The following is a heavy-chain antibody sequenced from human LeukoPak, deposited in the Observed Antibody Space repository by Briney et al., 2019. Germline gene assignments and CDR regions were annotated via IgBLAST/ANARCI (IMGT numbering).Heavy chain of an antibody. CDR1: GYTFTGYY. J-gene: IGHJ4*02. CDR3: ARDWGQYYYGSGSYYKYYYFDY. CDR2: INPNSGGT. D-gene: IGHD3-10*01. Sequence: ASVKVSCKASGYTFTGYYMHWVRQAPGQGLEWMGWINPNSGGTNYAQKFQGRVTMTRDTSISTAYMELSRPRSDDTAKYYCARDWGQYYYGSGSYYKYYYFDYWGQGTLVTVSS. V-gene: IGHV1-2*02.